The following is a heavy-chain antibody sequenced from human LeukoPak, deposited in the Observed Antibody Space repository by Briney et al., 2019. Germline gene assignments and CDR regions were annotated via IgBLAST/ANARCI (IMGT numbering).Heavy chain of an antibody. D-gene: IGHD3-10*01. CDR1: GGSISSYY. J-gene: IGHJ4*02. CDR2: IYYSGST. Sequence: PSETLSLTCTVSGGSISSYYWSWIRQPPGNGLEWIGYIYYSGSTNYNPSLKSRVTISVDTSKNQFSLKLSSVTAADTAVYYCAREAMITMVRGVIIDQVRYFDYWGQGTLVTVSS. V-gene: IGHV4-59*01. CDR3: AREAMITMVRGVIIDQVRYFDY.